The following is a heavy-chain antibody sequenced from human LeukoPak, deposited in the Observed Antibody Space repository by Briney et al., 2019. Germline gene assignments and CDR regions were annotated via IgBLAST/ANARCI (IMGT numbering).Heavy chain of an antibody. Sequence: GASVKVSCKASGYTFTSYDINWVRQATGQGLEWMGWMNPNSGNTGYAQKFQGRVTMTRNTSISTAYMELSSLRSEDTAVYYCARSLYSYGTGYYYYYYMDVWGKGTTVTISS. CDR1: GYTFTSYD. CDR2: MNPNSGNT. V-gene: IGHV1-8*01. D-gene: IGHD5-18*01. CDR3: ARSLYSYGTGYYYYYYMDV. J-gene: IGHJ6*03.